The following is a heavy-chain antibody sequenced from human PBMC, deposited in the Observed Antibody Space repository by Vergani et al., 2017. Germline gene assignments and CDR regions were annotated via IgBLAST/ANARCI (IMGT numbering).Heavy chain of an antibody. CDR3: AKSGFVGAFET. J-gene: IGHJ3*02. Sequence: DVHLAESGGGFFQPGGSLRLSCSASGFSFNSYWMHWVRQVPVKGLLWVSRIKSDGSITAYADSVKGRFTISRDNAKNSLHLHMSSLRVEDTAVYFCAKSGFVGAFETWGQGTMVTVSS. D-gene: IGHD6-6*01. V-gene: IGHV3-74*03. CDR1: GFSFNSYW. CDR2: IKSDGSIT.